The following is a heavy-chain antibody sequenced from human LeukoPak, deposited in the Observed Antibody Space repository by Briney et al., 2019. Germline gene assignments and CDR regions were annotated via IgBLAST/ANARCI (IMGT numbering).Heavy chain of an antibody. CDR1: GGSVSSYY. CDR2: IYYSGST. D-gene: IGHD1-26*01. J-gene: IGHJ4*02. Sequence: SETLPLTCTVSGGSVSSYYWSWIRQPPGKGLEWIGYIYYSGSTNYNPSLKSRVTISVDASKNQFSLKLSSVTAADTAVYYCARGGSYYGYFDYWGQGTLVTVSS. V-gene: IGHV4-59*02. CDR3: ARGGSYYGYFDY.